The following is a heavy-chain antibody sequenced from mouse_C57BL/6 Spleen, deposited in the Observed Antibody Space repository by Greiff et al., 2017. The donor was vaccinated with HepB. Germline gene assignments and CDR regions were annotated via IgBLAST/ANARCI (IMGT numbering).Heavy chain of an antibody. CDR1: GFTFSSYA. V-gene: IGHV5-9-1*02. Sequence: EVKLMESGEGLVKPGGSLKLSCAASGFTFSSYAMSWVRQTPEKRLEWVAYISSGGDYIYYADTVKGRFTISIDNARNTLYLQMSSLKSEDTAMYYCTRDYDGYYDAMDYWGQGTSVTVSS. D-gene: IGHD2-3*01. CDR3: TRDYDGYYDAMDY. CDR2: ISSGGDYI. J-gene: IGHJ4*01.